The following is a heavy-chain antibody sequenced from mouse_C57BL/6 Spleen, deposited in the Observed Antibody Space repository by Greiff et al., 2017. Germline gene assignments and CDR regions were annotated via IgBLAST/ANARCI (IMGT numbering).Heavy chain of an antibody. J-gene: IGHJ4*01. Sequence: QVQLKQPGAELVKPGASVKLSCKASGYTFTSYWMHWVKQRPGQGLEWIGMIHPNSGSTNYNEKFKSKATLTVDKSSSTAYMQLSSLTSEDSAVYYCARGYYYGSSYGAMDYWGQGTSVTVSS. V-gene: IGHV1-64*01. D-gene: IGHD1-1*01. CDR3: ARGYYYGSSYGAMDY. CDR2: IHPNSGST. CDR1: GYTFTSYW.